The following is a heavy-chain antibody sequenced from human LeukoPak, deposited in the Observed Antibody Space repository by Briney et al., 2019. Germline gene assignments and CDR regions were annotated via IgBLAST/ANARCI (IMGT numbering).Heavy chain of an antibody. V-gene: IGHV3-53*01. D-gene: IGHD6-13*01. CDR2: IYRGGST. CDR3: ARGGARQQLVENYFDY. Sequence: PGGSLRLSCAAPGFTVSSNYMSWVRQAPGKGLEWVSVIYRGGSTDYADSVNGLFTVSRDNSKNTLYLQMNSLRAEDTAVYYCARGGARQQLVENYFDYWGQGTLVTVSS. CDR1: GFTVSSNY. J-gene: IGHJ4*02.